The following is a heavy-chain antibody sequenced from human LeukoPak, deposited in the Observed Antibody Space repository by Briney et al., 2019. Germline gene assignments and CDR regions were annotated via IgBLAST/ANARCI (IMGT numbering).Heavy chain of an antibody. CDR1: GFTFSSYE. CDR2: ISTSGSTR. Sequence: PGGSLRLSCAASGFTFSSYEMNWVRQAPGRGLEWVSYISTSGSTRYYADSVKGRFTISRDNAKNSLYLQMNSLRAEDTSVYYCVREDFDRFVTWGQGTLVTVSS. CDR3: VREDFDRFVT. D-gene: IGHD3-9*01. V-gene: IGHV3-48*03. J-gene: IGHJ5*02.